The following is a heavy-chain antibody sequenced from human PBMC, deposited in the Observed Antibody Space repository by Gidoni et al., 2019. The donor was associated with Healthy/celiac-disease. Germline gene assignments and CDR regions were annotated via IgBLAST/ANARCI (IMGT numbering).Heavy chain of an antibody. J-gene: IGHJ3*02. CDR3: ASEVTMIVVVGQSDAFDI. V-gene: IGHV3-48*01. Sequence: EVQLVESGGGLVQPGGSLRLSCAASGFTFSSYSMNWVRQAPGKGLEWVSYISSSSSTIYYADSVKGRFTISRDNAKNSLYLQMNSLRAEDTAVYYCASEVTMIVVVGQSDAFDIWGQGTMVTVSS. D-gene: IGHD3-22*01. CDR2: ISSSSSTI. CDR1: GFTFSSYS.